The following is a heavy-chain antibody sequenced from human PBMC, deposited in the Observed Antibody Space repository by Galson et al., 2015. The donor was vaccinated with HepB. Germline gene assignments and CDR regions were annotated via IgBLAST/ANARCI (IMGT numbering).Heavy chain of an antibody. Sequence: SVKVSCKVSGYTLTELSMHWVRQAPGKRLEWMGGFDPEDGETIYAQKFQGRVTMTEDTSTDTAYMELSSLRSEDTAVYYCATVPQGYYDIFTGYYRPGYFDYWGQGTLVNVS. J-gene: IGHJ4*02. D-gene: IGHD3-9*01. CDR3: ATVPQGYYDIFTGYYRPGYFDY. CDR1: GYTLTELS. CDR2: FDPEDGET. V-gene: IGHV1-24*01.